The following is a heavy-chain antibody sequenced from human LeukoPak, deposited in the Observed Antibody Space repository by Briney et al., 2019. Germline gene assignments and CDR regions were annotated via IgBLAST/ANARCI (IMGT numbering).Heavy chain of an antibody. V-gene: IGHV3-43*02. Sequence: GRSLRLSCAASGFTFDDYAMHWVSQAPGKGLEWVCLFSGDGSSTYYADSVNGRFTISRDNSKNSLYLQMNSLRTENTALYYCAKAFVTQEYAFDIWGQGTMVAVSS. CDR2: FSGDGSST. D-gene: IGHD2-21*02. CDR1: GFTFDDYA. CDR3: AKAFVTQEYAFDI. J-gene: IGHJ3*02.